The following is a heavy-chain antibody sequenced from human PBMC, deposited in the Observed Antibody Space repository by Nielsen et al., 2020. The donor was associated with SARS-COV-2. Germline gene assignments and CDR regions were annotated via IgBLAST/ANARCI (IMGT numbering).Heavy chain of an antibody. J-gene: IGHJ4*02. V-gene: IGHV3-21*01. CDR1: GFTFSSYS. D-gene: IGHD2-2*01. CDR3: ARRGDHYAFDY. Sequence: GESLKISCAASGFTFSSYSMNWVRQAPGKGLEWVSSISSSSSYIYYADSVKGRFTISRDNAKNSLYLQMNSLRAEDTAVYYCARRGDHYAFDYWGQGTLVTVSS. CDR2: ISSSSSYI.